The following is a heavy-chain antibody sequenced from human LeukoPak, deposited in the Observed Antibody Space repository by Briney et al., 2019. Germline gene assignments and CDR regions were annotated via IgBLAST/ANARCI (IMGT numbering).Heavy chain of an antibody. D-gene: IGHD3-10*01. CDR3: ARDLNYYGSGANWFDP. Sequence: GGSLRLSCAASGVTFSSNYMSWGRQAPGKGLEGVANINQDGSDKYYVDSVKGRFTVSRDNAKNSLYLQMNSLRAEDTAVYYCARDLNYYGSGANWFDPWGQGTLVTVSS. CDR1: GVTFSSNY. V-gene: IGHV3-7*01. J-gene: IGHJ5*02. CDR2: INQDGSDK.